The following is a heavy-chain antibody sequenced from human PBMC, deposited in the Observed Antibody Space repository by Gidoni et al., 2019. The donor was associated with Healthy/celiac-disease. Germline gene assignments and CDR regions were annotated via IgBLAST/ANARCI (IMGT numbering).Heavy chain of an antibody. V-gene: IGHV3-30-3*01. J-gene: IGHJ4*02. D-gene: IGHD3-3*01. CDR1: GFPFSSYA. Sequence: QVQLVESGGGVVQPGRSLRLSCAASGFPFSSYAMHWVRQAPGKGLEWVAVISDDGSNKYYADSVKGRFTISRDNSKNTLYLQMNSLRAEDTAVYYCARGFTIFGVVIHLDYWGQGTLVTVSS. CDR2: ISDDGSNK. CDR3: ARGFTIFGVVIHLDY.